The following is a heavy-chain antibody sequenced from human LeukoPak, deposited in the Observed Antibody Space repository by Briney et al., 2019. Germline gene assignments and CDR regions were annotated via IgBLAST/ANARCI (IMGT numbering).Heavy chain of an antibody. D-gene: IGHD3-3*01. CDR1: GYTFTSYY. CDR2: INPSGGST. J-gene: IGHJ4*02. Sequence: ASVKVSCKASGYTFTSYYMHWVRQAPGQGLEWMGIINPSGGSTSYAQKFQGRVTMTRDTSTSTVYMELGSLRSEDTAVYYCARDNQGGAYYDFWSGEDYWGQGTLVTVSS. CDR3: ARDNQGGAYYDFWSGEDY. V-gene: IGHV1-46*01.